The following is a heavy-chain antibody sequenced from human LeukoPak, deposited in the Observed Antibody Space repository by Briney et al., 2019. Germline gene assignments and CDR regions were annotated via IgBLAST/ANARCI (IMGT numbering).Heavy chain of an antibody. CDR2: ISDDGDNE. V-gene: IGHV3-30-3*01. J-gene: IGHJ4*02. D-gene: IGHD5-18*01. CDR1: GFTFTSYP. Sequence: GGSLRLSCAASGFTFTSYPIHWVRQAPGKGLDWVAVISDDGDNEYYSDSVKGRFTISRDNSKNTLYLQMNSLRPEDTAVYYCASIYCSGYSYFDFWGQGTLVTVSS. CDR3: ASIYCSGYSYFDF.